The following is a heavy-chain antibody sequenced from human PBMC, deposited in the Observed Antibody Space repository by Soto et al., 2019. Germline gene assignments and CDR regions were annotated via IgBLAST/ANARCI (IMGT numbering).Heavy chain of an antibody. J-gene: IGHJ6*02. D-gene: IGHD5-12*01. V-gene: IGHV4-30-4*01. Sequence: TLSLPCTVSVGSISSADYYWICVRQPPGKGLEWIGYIYYSGSTFFNPSLKSRVTISKDTSRNQFSLRLNSVTAADTAVYYCARAIVVTIGGMDVWGQGTTVTVSS. CDR2: IYYSGST. CDR1: VGSISSADYY. CDR3: ARAIVVTIGGMDV.